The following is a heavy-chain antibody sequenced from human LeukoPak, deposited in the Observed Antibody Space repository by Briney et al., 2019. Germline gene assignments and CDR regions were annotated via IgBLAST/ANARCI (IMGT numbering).Heavy chain of an antibody. V-gene: IGHV3-30*02. CDR1: GFTSSSFG. D-gene: IGHD6-13*01. CDR3: AKDRTMAADGTYFDY. J-gene: IGHJ4*02. CDR2: IRYDGSNK. Sequence: TGGSLRLSCAASGFTSSSFGMHWVRQAPGKGLEWISFIRYDGSNKYYTDSVKGRFTISRDNSQNTLYLQMNSLRTEDTALYFCAKDRTMAADGTYFDYWGQGTLVTVSS.